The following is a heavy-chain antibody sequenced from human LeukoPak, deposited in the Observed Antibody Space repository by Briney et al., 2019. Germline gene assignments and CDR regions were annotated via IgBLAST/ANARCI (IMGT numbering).Heavy chain of an antibody. V-gene: IGHV1-18*01. CDR3: AGEGMVRGLMVNQVDN. Sequence: ASVKVSCKASGYTFTSYGISWVRQAPGQGLEWMGWISAYNGNTNYAQKLQGRVTMTTDTSTSTAYMELSSLRSEDTAVYYCAGEGMVRGLMVNQVDNWGQGTLVTVSS. D-gene: IGHD3-10*01. J-gene: IGHJ4*02. CDR2: ISAYNGNT. CDR1: GYTFTSYG.